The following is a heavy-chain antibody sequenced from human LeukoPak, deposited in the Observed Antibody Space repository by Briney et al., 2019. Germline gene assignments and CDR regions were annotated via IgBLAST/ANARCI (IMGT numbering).Heavy chain of an antibody. CDR1: GFTFSSYW. J-gene: IGHJ4*02. CDR3: ASFWGQWLVPLDY. V-gene: IGHV3-7*03. CDR2: IKQDGSEK. Sequence: GGSLRLSCAASGFTFSSYWMSWVRQAPGKGLEWVANIKQDGSEKYYADSVKGRFTISRDNAKNSLYLQMNSLRADDTAVYYCASFWGQWLVPLDYWGQGTLVTVSS. D-gene: IGHD6-19*01.